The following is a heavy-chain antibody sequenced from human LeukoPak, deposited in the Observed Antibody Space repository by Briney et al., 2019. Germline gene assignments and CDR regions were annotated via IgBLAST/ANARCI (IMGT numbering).Heavy chain of an antibody. Sequence: QPGGSLRLSCVTSGFTFDDYAMHWVRQAPGKGLEWVSGISWNSGSIGYADSVKGRFTISRGNAKNSLYLQMNSLRAEDTALYYCAKGRGPYYYYGMDVWGQGTTVTVSS. CDR1: GFTFDDYA. CDR3: AKGRGPYYYYGMDV. D-gene: IGHD1-26*01. J-gene: IGHJ6*02. V-gene: IGHV3-9*01. CDR2: ISWNSGSI.